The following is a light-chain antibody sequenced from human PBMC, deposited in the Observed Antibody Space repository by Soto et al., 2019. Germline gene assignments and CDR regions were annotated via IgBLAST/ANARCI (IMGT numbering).Light chain of an antibody. CDR3: HQSHSTPVT. CDR2: AES. CDR1: QNINSY. Sequence: DIQMTQSPSSLSASVGDRVTITCRASQNINSYLNWYQQKPGKAPKILIFAESTLQSGVPSRFSGGGSGSESTLTISSLQPEDSATYYCHQSHSTPVTFGQGTKVEIK. J-gene: IGKJ1*01. V-gene: IGKV1-39*01.